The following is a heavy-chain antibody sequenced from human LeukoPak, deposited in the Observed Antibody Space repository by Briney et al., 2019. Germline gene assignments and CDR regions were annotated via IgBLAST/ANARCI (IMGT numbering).Heavy chain of an antibody. V-gene: IGHV3-48*03. CDR1: GITFSSYE. CDR2: ISSSGSTI. J-gene: IGHJ4*02. CDR3: AREVARWLQYYFDY. D-gene: IGHD5-24*01. Sequence: GGSLRLSCAASGITFSSYEMNWVRQAPGKGLEWVSYISSSGSTIYYADSVKGRFTISRDNAKNSLYLQMNSLRAEDTAVYYCAREVARWLQYYFDYWGQGTLVTVSS.